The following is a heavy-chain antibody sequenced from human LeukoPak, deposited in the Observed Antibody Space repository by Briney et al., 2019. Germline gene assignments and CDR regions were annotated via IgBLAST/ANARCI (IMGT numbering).Heavy chain of an antibody. V-gene: IGHV1-69*04. D-gene: IGHD5-18*01. CDR1: GGTFSSYA. Sequence: SVKVSCKASGGTFSSYAISWVRQAPGQGLEWVGRIIPILGIANYAQKFQGRVTITADKSTSTAYMELSSLRSEDTAVYYCARVGGDTAMVYYYGMDVWGQGTTVTVSS. CDR2: IIPILGIA. J-gene: IGHJ6*02. CDR3: ARVGGDTAMVYYYGMDV.